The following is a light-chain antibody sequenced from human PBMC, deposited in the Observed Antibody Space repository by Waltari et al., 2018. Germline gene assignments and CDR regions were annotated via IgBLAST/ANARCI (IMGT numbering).Light chain of an antibody. Sequence: QSALTQPAPVSGSPGQSITISCTGASNDVGPANLVAWYQQYPGKAPKLMIYEASKRPSGVSNRFSGSKSGNTASLTISGLQAEDEADYFCCSYVGSSTSYVFGIGTKVTVL. J-gene: IGLJ1*01. V-gene: IGLV2-23*01. CDR1: SNDVGPANL. CDR3: CSYVGSSTSYV. CDR2: EAS.